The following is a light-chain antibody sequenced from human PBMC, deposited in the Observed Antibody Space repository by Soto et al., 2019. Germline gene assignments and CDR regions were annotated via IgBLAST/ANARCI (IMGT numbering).Light chain of an antibody. J-gene: IGKJ5*01. V-gene: IGKV1-16*01. Sequence: DIQMTQSPSSLSASVGDRVTITCRASQGISNYLVWLQQKPGKDPESLIYAISSLESGVPSRFSGSGSGSDFTLTISGLQPEDFGTDYCQQYMTYPITFGNGTRLDIK. CDR1: QGISNY. CDR2: AIS. CDR3: QQYMTYPIT.